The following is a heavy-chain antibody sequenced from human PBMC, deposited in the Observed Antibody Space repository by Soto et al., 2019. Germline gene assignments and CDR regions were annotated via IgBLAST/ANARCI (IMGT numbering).Heavy chain of an antibody. D-gene: IGHD7-27*01. CDR1: GASLSDSL. CDR2: IHHSGIS. J-gene: IGHJ5*02. V-gene: IGHV4-34*01. Sequence: SETLSLTCTVSGASLSDSLWNWIRQPPGKGMEWIGEIHHSGISNYNPSLKSRVTMSVDTSKNQFSLKMTSVTAADTALYYCAVTGTYNCFDPWGQGTLVTVSS. CDR3: AVTGTYNCFDP.